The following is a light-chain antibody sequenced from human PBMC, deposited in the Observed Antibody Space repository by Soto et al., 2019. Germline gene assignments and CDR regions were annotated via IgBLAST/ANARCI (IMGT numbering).Light chain of an antibody. Sequence: EIVLTQSPATLSLSPGERATLSCTASQSISDYLAWYQHRPGQAPRLLIYDASTRATGVPARFSGSGSGTDFTLTISNLEPGDFAVYYCQQRFTFGPGTKVDIK. J-gene: IGKJ3*01. CDR3: QQRFT. CDR2: DAS. CDR1: QSISDY. V-gene: IGKV3-11*01.